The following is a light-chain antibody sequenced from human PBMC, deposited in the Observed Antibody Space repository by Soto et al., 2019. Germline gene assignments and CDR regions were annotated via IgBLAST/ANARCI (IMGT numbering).Light chain of an antibody. CDR1: QTVSSK. V-gene: IGKV3-15*01. CDR2: GAS. J-gene: IGKJ4*01. CDR3: QQYNDWPPQLT. Sequence: EIVMTQSPATLSVSVGERATLSCRASQTVSSKLARYQQKPGQAPRLHIYGASTRATGIPARFTGSGSGTEFTLTIRSLQSEDFAVYYCQQYNDWPPQLTFGGGTKVEIK.